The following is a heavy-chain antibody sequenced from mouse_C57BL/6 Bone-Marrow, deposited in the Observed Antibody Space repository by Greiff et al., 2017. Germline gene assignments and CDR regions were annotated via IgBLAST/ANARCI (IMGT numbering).Heavy chain of an antibody. CDR3: AKGGNYEYYYAMDY. D-gene: IGHD1-1*01. V-gene: IGHV2-5*01. CDR2: IWRGGST. CDR1: GFSLTSYG. J-gene: IGHJ4*01. Sequence: VQLQQSGPGLVQPSQSLSITCTVSGFSLTSYGVHWVRQSPGKGLEWLGVIWRGGSTDYNAAFMSRLSITKDNSKSQVFFKMNSLQADDTAIYYCAKGGNYEYYYAMDYWGQGTSVTVSS.